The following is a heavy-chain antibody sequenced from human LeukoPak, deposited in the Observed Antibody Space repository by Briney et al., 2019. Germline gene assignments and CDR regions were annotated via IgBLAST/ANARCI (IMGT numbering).Heavy chain of an antibody. V-gene: IGHV4-39*07. Sequence: PSETLSLTCTVSGGSITSSIYYWGWIRQPPGKGLEWIGSIYFSGSSYYNPSLKSRVTMSVDTSKNQYSLKLNSVTAADTAVYYCARDRQWLAHDYWGQGTLVTVSS. D-gene: IGHD6-19*01. J-gene: IGHJ4*02. CDR3: ARDRQWLAHDY. CDR1: GGSITSSIYY. CDR2: IYFSGSS.